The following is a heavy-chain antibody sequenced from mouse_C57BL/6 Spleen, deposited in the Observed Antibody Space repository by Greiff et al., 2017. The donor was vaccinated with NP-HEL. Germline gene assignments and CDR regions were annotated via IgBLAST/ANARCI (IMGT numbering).Heavy chain of an antibody. J-gene: IGHJ3*01. CDR2: IDPETGGT. CDR3: TREGYYGNPAWFAY. CDR1: GYTFTDYE. D-gene: IGHD2-1*01. Sequence: VKLMESGAELVRPGASVTLSCKASGYTFTDYEMHWVKQTPVHGLEWIGAIDPETGGTAYNQKFKGKAILTADKSSSTAYMELRSLTSEDSAVYYCTREGYYGNPAWFAYWGQGTLVTVSA. V-gene: IGHV1-15*01.